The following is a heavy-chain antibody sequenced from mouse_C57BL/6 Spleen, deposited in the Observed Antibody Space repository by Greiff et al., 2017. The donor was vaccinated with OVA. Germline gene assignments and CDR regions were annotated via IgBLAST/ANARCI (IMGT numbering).Heavy chain of an antibody. V-gene: IGHV5-15*01. CDR2: ISNLAYSI. Sequence: EVKLVESGGGLVQPGGSLKLSCAASGFTFSDYGMAWVRQAPRQGPEWVAFISNLAYSIYYADTVTGRFTIARENAKNTLYLEMSSLRSEDTAMYYCARQPYGNYAYYAMDYWGQGTSVTVSS. D-gene: IGHD2-1*01. CDR3: ARQPYGNYAYYAMDY. J-gene: IGHJ4*01. CDR1: GFTFSDYG.